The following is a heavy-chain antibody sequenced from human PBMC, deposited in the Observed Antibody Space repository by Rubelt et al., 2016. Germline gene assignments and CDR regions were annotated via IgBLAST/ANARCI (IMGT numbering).Heavy chain of an antibody. CDR1: GGSISSSSYY. Sequence: QLQLQESGPGLVKPSETLSLTCTVSGGSISSSSYYWGWIRQPPGKGLEWIGSIYYSGSTYYNPSRKSRVTISVERSKNQFSLKLSSVTAADTAVYYCARQRKGIAAHYDYWGQGTLVTVSS. CDR2: IYYSGST. J-gene: IGHJ4*02. D-gene: IGHD6-13*01. CDR3: ARQRKGIAAHYDY. V-gene: IGHV4-39*01.